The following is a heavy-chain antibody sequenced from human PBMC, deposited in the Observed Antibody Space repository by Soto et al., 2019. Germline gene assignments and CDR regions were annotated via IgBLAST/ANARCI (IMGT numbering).Heavy chain of an antibody. CDR3: ATHEGYCISTSCLRYYGMDV. J-gene: IGHJ6*02. D-gene: IGHD2-2*01. V-gene: IGHV3-30-3*01. CDR1: GFTFSSYA. CDR2: ISYDGSNK. Sequence: PGGSLRLSCAASGFTFSSYAMHWVRQAPGKGLEWVAVISYDGSNKYYADSVKGRLTISRDNSKNTLYLQMNSLRAEDTAVYYCATHEGYCISTSCLRYYGMDVWGQGTTVTVSS.